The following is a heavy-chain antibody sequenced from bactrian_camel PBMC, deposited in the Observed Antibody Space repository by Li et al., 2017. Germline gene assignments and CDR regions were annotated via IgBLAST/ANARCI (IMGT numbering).Heavy chain of an antibody. CDR3: ATAFQAGY. Sequence: HVQLVESGGGSVQAGGSLRLSCAASGHPYRYSMAWFRQAPGKEREGVAGINGANGRTYYADSVRGRFTISRDNAKNTLYLQMNSPKPEDSAVYYCATAFQAGYWGQGTQVTVS. CDR2: INGANGRT. V-gene: IGHV3S63*01. CDR1: GHPYRYS. J-gene: IGHJ6*01. D-gene: IGHD3*01.